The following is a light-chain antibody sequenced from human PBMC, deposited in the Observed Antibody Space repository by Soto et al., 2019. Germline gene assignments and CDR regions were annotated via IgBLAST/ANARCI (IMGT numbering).Light chain of an antibody. Sequence: QSVLTQPPSVSGAPGQRVTISCTGSSSNIGAGYDVHWYQQLPGTAPKLLIYGNSNRPSGVPDRFSGSKSGTSASLAITGLQADDEADYYCQSYDSSLSGVFGTGTKVTVL. CDR1: SSNIGAGYD. V-gene: IGLV1-40*01. CDR2: GNS. J-gene: IGLJ1*01. CDR3: QSYDSSLSGV.